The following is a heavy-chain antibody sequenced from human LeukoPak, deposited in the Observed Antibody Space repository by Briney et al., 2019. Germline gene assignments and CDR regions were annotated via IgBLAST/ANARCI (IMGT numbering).Heavy chain of an antibody. CDR1: GGSISSYY. D-gene: IGHD3-10*01. Sequence: SETLSLTCTVSGGSISSYYWSWIRQPPGKGLEWIGYIYYSGSTNYKPSLKSGVTISVDTSKNQFSLKLSSVTAADTAVYYCARTGAMVRGVIMGWFDPWGQGTLVTVSS. J-gene: IGHJ5*02. V-gene: IGHV4-59*08. CDR3: ARTGAMVRGVIMGWFDP. CDR2: IYYSGST.